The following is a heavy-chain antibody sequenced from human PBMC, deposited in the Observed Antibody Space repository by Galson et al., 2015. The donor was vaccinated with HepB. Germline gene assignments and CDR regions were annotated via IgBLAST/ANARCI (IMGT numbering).Heavy chain of an antibody. J-gene: IGHJ6*03. CDR1: GFTFSNYA. V-gene: IGHV3-23*01. CDR3: AKGGDGVGHYYMDV. Sequence: SLRLSCAASGFTFSNYAMTWVRQAPGKGLEWVSALTGSGTSTYYADSVKGRFSISRDNSKDTMYLQMNSLRAEDTAVYYCAKGGDGVGHYYMDVWGKGTTVTVSS. D-gene: IGHD3-16*01. CDR2: LTGSGTST.